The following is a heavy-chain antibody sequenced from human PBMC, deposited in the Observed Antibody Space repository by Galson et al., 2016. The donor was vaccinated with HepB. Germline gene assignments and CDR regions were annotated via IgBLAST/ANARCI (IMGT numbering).Heavy chain of an antibody. CDR2: IWHDGSNE. Sequence: SLRLSCAASGFSFNSYGMHWVRQTPDKGLEWVAFIWHDGSNEYYADSVKGRFTISRDNSKNTLYLQMNSLRAEDTAVYHCAKDPSSGWYKYYLGMDVWGQGTTVTVSS. CDR1: GFSFNSYG. D-gene: IGHD6-19*01. CDR3: AKDPSSGWYKYYLGMDV. V-gene: IGHV3-33*06. J-gene: IGHJ6*02.